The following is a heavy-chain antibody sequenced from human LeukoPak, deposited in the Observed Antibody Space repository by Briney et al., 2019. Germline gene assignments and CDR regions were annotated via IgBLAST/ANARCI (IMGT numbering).Heavy chain of an antibody. CDR1: SGSISSYY. Sequence: PSETLSLTCTVSSGSISSYYWSWIRQPPGKGLEWIGYIYYSGSTNYNPSLKSRVTISVDTSKNQFSLKLSSVTAADTAVYYCARELYYGGNPFDYWGQGTLVTVSS. J-gene: IGHJ4*02. CDR3: ARELYYGGNPFDY. V-gene: IGHV4-59*01. D-gene: IGHD4-23*01. CDR2: IYYSGST.